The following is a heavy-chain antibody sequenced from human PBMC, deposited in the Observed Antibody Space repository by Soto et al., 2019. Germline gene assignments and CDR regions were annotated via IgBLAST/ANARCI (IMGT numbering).Heavy chain of an antibody. D-gene: IGHD4-17*01. Sequence: EVQLVESGGGLVHPGGSLRLSCAASGFTFSDYSMNWVRQAPGKGLEWVSYITSDGGVTYYADSVKGRFSVSRDNDKESLFLQMNSLRDEDTAVYYCARLPKGSTVTSWGQGTLVTVSS. CDR3: ARLPKGSTVTS. CDR2: ITSDGGVT. V-gene: IGHV3-48*02. CDR1: GFTFSDYS. J-gene: IGHJ4*02.